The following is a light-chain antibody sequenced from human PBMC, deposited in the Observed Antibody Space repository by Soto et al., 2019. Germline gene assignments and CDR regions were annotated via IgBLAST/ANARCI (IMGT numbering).Light chain of an antibody. Sequence: QPVLTQPPSVSGAPGQRVTISCTGSSSNIGAGYDVHWYQRLPGTAPKVLIYGNNNRPSGVPDRFSGSKSGTSASLAITGLHAEDEADYYCQSYDSSLSGSYVFGTGTKLTVL. CDR2: GNN. V-gene: IGLV1-40*01. CDR1: SSNIGAGYD. J-gene: IGLJ1*01. CDR3: QSYDSSLSGSYV.